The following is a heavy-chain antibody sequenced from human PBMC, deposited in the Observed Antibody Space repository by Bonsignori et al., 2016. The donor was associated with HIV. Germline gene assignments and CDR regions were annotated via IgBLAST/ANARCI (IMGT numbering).Heavy chain of an antibody. CDR1: GYTLTELS. V-gene: IGHV1-24*01. J-gene: IGHJ4*02. CDR2: FDPEDGET. D-gene: IGHD3-3*01. Sequence: ASVKVSCKVSGYTLTELSMHWVRQAPGKGLEWMGGFDPEDGETIYAQKFQGRVTMTEDTSTDTAYMELSSLRSEDTAVYYCATVKLGTGSGPYYFDYWGQGTLVTVSS. CDR3: ATVKLGTGSGPYYFDY.